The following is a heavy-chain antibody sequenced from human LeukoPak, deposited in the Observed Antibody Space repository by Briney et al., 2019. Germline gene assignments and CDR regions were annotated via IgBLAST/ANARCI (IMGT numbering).Heavy chain of an antibody. V-gene: IGHV3-48*01. Sequence: GGSLRLSCAASGFTFSTNSMNWVRQAPGKGLEWISYISPSSSTIYYADSVKGRFTTSRDNSKNTLYLQMNSLRAEDTAVYYCEAAGFDYWGQGTLVTVSS. CDR1: GFTFSTNS. CDR3: EAAGFDY. J-gene: IGHJ4*02. CDR2: ISPSSSTI.